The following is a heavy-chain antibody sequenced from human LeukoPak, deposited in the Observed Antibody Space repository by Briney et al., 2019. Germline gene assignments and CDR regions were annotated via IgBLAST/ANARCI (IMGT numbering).Heavy chain of an antibody. D-gene: IGHD6-13*01. Sequence: PGGSLRLSCAASGFTFSSYGMNWVRQAPGKGLEWVAVIWYDGSNKYYGDSVKGRFTISRDNSKNTVSLQMNSLRVEDTVVYYCARLGSSWSFDYWGREPWSPSPQ. CDR2: IWYDGSNK. CDR3: ARLGSSWSFDY. J-gene: IGHJ4*02. V-gene: IGHV3-33*01. CDR1: GFTFSSYG.